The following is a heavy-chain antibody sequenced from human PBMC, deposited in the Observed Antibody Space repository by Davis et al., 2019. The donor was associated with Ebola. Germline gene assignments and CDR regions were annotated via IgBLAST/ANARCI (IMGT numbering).Heavy chain of an antibody. CDR3: ARAHSGYDHGAFDI. Sequence: PSEPLSLTCPVSAYSISSGYYWGSIRLPPGKGLEWIGSIYHRVSTYYNPSLKSRVTISVDTSKNQFSLKLSSVTAADTAVYYCARAHSGYDHGAFDIWGQGTMVTVSS. CDR1: AYSISSGYY. V-gene: IGHV4-38-2*02. CDR2: IYHRVST. D-gene: IGHD5-12*01. J-gene: IGHJ3*02.